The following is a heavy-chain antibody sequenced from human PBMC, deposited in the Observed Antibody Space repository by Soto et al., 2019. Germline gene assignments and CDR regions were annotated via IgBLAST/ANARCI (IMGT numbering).Heavy chain of an antibody. CDR2: SSGIGSST. J-gene: IGHJ4*01. CDR3: AKSYSGDYDHRLIFDN. CDR1: GFPFSGYA. Sequence: EVQLLESGGGLVQPGGSLRLSCAASGFPFSGYAINWVRQAPGKGLEWVSISSGIGSSTTYADSVKGRFTISRDNSRDTVHLQMNSMRAEDTAVYYCAKSYSGDYDHRLIFDNWGHGTRVTVSS. V-gene: IGHV3-23*01. D-gene: IGHD4-17*01.